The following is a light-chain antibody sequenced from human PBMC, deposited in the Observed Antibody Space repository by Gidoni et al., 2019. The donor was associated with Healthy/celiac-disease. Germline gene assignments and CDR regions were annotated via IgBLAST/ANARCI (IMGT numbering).Light chain of an antibody. Sequence: EIVMTQSPATLSVSPGERATLACRASQSVSSNLAWYQQKPGQATRLLHYGASTRDTGIPARFSGSGSGTEFTLTISSLQSEDFAVYYCQQYNNWPPLTFGGGTKVEIK. V-gene: IGKV3-15*01. CDR2: GAS. CDR1: QSVSSN. J-gene: IGKJ4*01. CDR3: QQYNNWPPLT.